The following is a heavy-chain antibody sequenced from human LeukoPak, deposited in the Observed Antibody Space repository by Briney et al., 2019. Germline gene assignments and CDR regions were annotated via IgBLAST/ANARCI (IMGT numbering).Heavy chain of an antibody. CDR2: IRSKAYGGTT. J-gene: IGHJ3*02. D-gene: IGHD1-26*01. V-gene: IGHV3-49*04. Sequence: TGGSLRLSCPASAFTSGDYAMSWVRQAPGKGLEWVGFIRSKAYGGTTESAASVKGRFTISRDDSKSIAYLQMSSLKTEDTAVYYCTRDLIGDRYSGSLHAFDIWGQGTMVTVSS. CDR3: TRDLIGDRYSGSLHAFDI. CDR1: AFTSGDYA.